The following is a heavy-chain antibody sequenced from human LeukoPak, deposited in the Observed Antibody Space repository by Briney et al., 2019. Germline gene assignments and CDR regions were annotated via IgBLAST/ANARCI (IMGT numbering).Heavy chain of an antibody. CDR1: GGSFSDYY. D-gene: IGHD5-12*01. J-gene: IGHJ3*02. V-gene: IGHV4-34*01. CDR2: INLSGST. Sequence: SETLSLTCAVYGGSFSDYYWSWIRQPPGKGLEWIGEINLSGSTNYNPSLKSRVTISVDTSKNQFSLKLSSVTAADTAVYYCARKRVIVATLRAQRSPFFDIWGQGTMVTVSS. CDR3: ARKRVIVATLRAQRSPFFDI.